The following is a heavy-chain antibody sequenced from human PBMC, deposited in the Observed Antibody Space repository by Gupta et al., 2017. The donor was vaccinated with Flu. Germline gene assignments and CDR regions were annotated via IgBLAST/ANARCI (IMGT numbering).Heavy chain of an antibody. CDR1: GFTVSSSY. J-gene: IGHJ4*02. CDR2: IYSGDST. V-gene: IGHV3-66*02. CDR3: ASISYGPTVDY. Sequence: EVQLVESGGGLVQRGGSLRLSCAASGFTVSSSYISWLRQAPGKGLEWVSVIYSGDSTYYTDSVKGRFTLSRDNSKNTVYLQMNSLRVEDTAVYYCASISYGPTVDYWGQGTLVTVSS. D-gene: IGHD4-17*01.